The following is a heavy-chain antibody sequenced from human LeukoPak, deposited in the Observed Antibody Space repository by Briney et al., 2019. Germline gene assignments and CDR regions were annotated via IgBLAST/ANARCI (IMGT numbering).Heavy chain of an antibody. CDR3: ARVFAADYYFYGMDV. V-gene: IGHV7-4-1*02. CDR1: GGTFSSYV. D-gene: IGHD6-13*01. J-gene: IGHJ6*02. Sequence: GASVKVSCKASGGTFSSYVISWVRQAPGQGLEWMGRINTNTGNPTYAQDFTGRFVFSLDTSARTAYLQISSLKAEDTAVYYCARVFAADYYFYGMDVWGQGTTVTVSS. CDR2: INTNTGNP.